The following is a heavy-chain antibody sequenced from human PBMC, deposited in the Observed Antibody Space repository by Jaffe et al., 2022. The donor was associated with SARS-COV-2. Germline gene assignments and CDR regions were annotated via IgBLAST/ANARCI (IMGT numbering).Heavy chain of an antibody. Sequence: EVQLVESGGGLIQPGGSLRLSCAASGFTVSSNYMSWVRQAPGKGLEWVSVIYSGGSTYYADSVKGRFTISRDNSKNTLYLQMNSLRAEDTAVYYCARYCGGDCYPHSLDAFDIWGQGTMVTVSS. J-gene: IGHJ3*02. V-gene: IGHV3-53*01. CDR3: ARYCGGDCYPHSLDAFDI. CDR2: IYSGGST. D-gene: IGHD2-21*02. CDR1: GFTVSSNY.